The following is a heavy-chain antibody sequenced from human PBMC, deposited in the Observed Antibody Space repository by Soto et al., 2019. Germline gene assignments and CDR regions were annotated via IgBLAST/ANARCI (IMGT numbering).Heavy chain of an antibody. CDR2: ISGSGVST. CDR1: GVTFSSYA. CDR3: AKGGLYGSGSYNDYDYYMDV. D-gene: IGHD3-10*01. Sequence: EVQLSESGGGLVQPGGSLSLSWVDSGVTFSSYAMSSARQAPGKGLGWVSSISGSGVSTYYTDSVKGRFTISRDNSKNTLYLKMNSMRAADAALYYCAKGGLYGSGSYNDYDYYMDVWGNGTTVTVSS. V-gene: IGHV3-23*01. J-gene: IGHJ6*03.